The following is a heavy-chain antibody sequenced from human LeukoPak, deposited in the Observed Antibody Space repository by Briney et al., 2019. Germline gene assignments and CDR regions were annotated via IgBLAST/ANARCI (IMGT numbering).Heavy chain of an antibody. V-gene: IGHV1-24*01. D-gene: IGHD6-13*01. CDR3: ATRAPSSSSWYRSSWFDP. J-gene: IGHJ5*02. CDR1: GYTLTELS. Sequence: ASVKVSCKVSGYTLTELSMHWVRQAPGKGLEWMGGFDPEDGESIYAQKFQGRVTMTEDTSTDTAYMELSSLRSEDTAVYYYATRAPSSSSWYRSSWFDPWGQGTLVTVSS. CDR2: FDPEDGES.